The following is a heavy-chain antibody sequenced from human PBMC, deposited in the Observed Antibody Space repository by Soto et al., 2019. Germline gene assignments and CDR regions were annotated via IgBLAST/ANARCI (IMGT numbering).Heavy chain of an antibody. D-gene: IGHD6-6*01. V-gene: IGHV2-70*01. Sequence: SGPTLVNPTHTLTLTCTFSGFSLSTSGMCVSWIRQPPGKALEWLALIDWDDDKYYSTSLKTRLTISKDTSKNQVVLTMTNMDPVDTAMYYCARIPKIPLEPFFDYWGQGTLVTVSS. CDR3: ARIPKIPLEPFFDY. CDR2: IDWDDDK. CDR1: GFSLSTSGMC. J-gene: IGHJ4*02.